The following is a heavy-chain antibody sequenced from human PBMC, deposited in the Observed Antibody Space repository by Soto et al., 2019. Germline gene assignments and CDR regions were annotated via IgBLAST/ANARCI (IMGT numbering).Heavy chain of an antibody. CDR3: ASARYFYVDV. V-gene: IGHV4-39*01. D-gene: IGHD3-16*01. CDR2: TYYTGST. Sequence: SETLSLTCSVSGGSMNDVTHYWAWIRQPPGKGLEWIASTYYTGSTHYNSSLKRRATISVDTSQNQFSLNLTSVTAADTAVYYGASARYFYVDVWGHGTMVTVSS. CDR1: GGSMNDVTHY. J-gene: IGHJ6*02.